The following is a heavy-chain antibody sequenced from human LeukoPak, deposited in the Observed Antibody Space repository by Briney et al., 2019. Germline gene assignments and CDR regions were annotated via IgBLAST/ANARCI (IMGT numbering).Heavy chain of an antibody. Sequence: GGSLRLSCAASGFTFSNNWMAWVRQAPGKGLEWVANIKQDGSEKYYADSVKGRFTISRDNARNSLYLQMSSLRAEDTAVYYCARYNVLLWFGESPDAFDIWGQGTMVTVSS. CDR2: IKQDGSEK. J-gene: IGHJ3*02. CDR3: ARYNVLLWFGESPDAFDI. V-gene: IGHV3-7*01. D-gene: IGHD3-10*01. CDR1: GFTFSNNW.